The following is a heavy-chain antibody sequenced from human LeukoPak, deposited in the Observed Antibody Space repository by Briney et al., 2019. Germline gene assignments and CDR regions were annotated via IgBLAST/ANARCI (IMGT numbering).Heavy chain of an antibody. CDR1: GFTFSSYE. V-gene: IGHV3-48*03. CDR3: ARGIWDTMIVVDSSFDY. J-gene: IGHJ4*02. D-gene: IGHD3-22*01. CDR2: ISSSGSTI. Sequence: GGSLRLSCAASGFTFSSYEMNWVRQAPGKGLEWVSYISSSGSTIYYADSVKGRFTISRDNAKNSLYLQMNSLRAEDTAVYYCARGIWDTMIVVDSSFDYWGQGTLVTVSS.